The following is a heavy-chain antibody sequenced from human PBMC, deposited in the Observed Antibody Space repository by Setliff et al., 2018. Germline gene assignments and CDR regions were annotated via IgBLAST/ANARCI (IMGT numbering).Heavy chain of an antibody. J-gene: IGHJ6*03. V-gene: IGHV4-4*07. CDR2: VYSNVGT. CDR1: GGSINNYY. D-gene: IGHD3-3*01. CDR3: VRMSGFLYMDV. Sequence: KTSETLSLTCTVSGGSINNYYWSWIRQPAGKGLEWIGRVYSNVGTNFNPSLKSRVTMSVDASKNQISLKLSSVTAADTAVYYCVRMSGFLYMDVWGKGTTVTVSS.